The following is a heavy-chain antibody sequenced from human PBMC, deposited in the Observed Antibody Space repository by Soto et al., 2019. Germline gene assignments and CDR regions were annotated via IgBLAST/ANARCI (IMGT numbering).Heavy chain of an antibody. Sequence: PGGSLRLSCAASGFTFSSYEMNWVRQAPGKGLEWVSYISSSGSTIYYADSVKGRFTISRDNSRSTLYLQMDRLRVDDTAVYYCAKIKGAITFLHFDNWGQGTLVTVSS. CDR2: ISSSGSTI. V-gene: IGHV3-48*03. CDR3: AKIKGAITFLHFDN. D-gene: IGHD3-16*01. J-gene: IGHJ4*02. CDR1: GFTFSSYE.